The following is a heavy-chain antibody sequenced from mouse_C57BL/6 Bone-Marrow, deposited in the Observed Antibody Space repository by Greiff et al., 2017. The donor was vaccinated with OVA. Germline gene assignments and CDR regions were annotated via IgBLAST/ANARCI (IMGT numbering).Heavy chain of an antibody. Sequence: DVMLVESGEGLVKPGGSLKLSCAASGFTFSSYAMSWVRQTPEKRLEWVAYISSGGDYIYYADTVKGRFTISRDNARNTLYLQMSSLKSEDTAMYYCTRHEGTTVVEGAWFAYWGQGTLVTVSA. CDR2: ISSGGDYI. CDR1: GFTFSSYA. D-gene: IGHD1-1*01. CDR3: TRHEGTTVVEGAWFAY. V-gene: IGHV5-9-1*02. J-gene: IGHJ3*01.